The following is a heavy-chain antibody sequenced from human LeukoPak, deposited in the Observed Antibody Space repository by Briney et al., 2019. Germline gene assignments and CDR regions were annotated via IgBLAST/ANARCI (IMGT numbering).Heavy chain of an antibody. CDR1: GYTFTGYY. Sequence: ASVKVSCKASGYTFTGYYMHWVRQAPGQGLEWMGWINPNSGGTNYAQKFQGRVTMTRDTSISTAYMELSRLRSDDTAVYYCARAPVTFRTAYGHWFDPWGQGTLVTVSS. CDR2: INPNSGGT. CDR3: ARAPVTFRTAYGHWFDP. J-gene: IGHJ5*02. V-gene: IGHV1-2*02. D-gene: IGHD5-18*01.